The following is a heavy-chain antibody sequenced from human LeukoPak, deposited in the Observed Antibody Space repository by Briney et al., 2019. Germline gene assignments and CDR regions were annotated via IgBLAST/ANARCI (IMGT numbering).Heavy chain of an antibody. V-gene: IGHV3-66*01. D-gene: IGHD3-3*01. J-gene: IGHJ4*02. CDR3: APEGPVFGV. CDR2: IHSGGT. Sequence: PGGSLRLSCAASGFSVSSNYMSWVRQAPGKGLEWVSFIHSGGTYYVESVKGRFTISRDNSKNTVYLQMNSLRAGDTAMYYCAPEGPVFGVRGQGSLVTVSS. CDR1: GFSVSSNY.